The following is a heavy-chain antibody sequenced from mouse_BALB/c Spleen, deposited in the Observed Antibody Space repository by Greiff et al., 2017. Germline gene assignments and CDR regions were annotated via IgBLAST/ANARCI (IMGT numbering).Heavy chain of an antibody. CDR2: ISYSGST. D-gene: IGHD1-1*01. J-gene: IGHJ4*01. CDR3: ARGDGSSYVDYAMDY. Sequence: DVKLVESGPSLVKPSQTLSLTCSVTGDSITSGYWNWIRKFPGNKLEYMGYISYSGSTYYNPSLKSRISITRDTSKNQYYLQLNSVTTEDTATYYCARGDGSSYVDYAMDYWGQGTSVTVSS. V-gene: IGHV3-8*02. CDR1: GDSITSGY.